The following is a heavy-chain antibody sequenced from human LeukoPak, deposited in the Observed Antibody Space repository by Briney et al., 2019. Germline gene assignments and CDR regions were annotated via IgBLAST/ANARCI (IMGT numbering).Heavy chain of an antibody. D-gene: IGHD1-26*01. V-gene: IGHV4-4*02. J-gene: IGHJ4*02. CDR3: ALGYHDVWER. Sequence: SEILSLTCAVSSGSISSTTWWSWVRQPPGKGLEWIGEINHSGNTYYNPSLTGRVTISVDRSDNQFSLKVNSVTAADTAVYYCALGYHDVWERWGQGTLVTVSS. CDR1: SGSISSTTW. CDR2: INHSGNT.